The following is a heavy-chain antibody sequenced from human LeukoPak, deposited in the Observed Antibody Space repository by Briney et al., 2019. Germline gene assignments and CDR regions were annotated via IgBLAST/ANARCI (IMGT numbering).Heavy chain of an antibody. J-gene: IGHJ4*02. CDR2: IYHSGST. CDR1: GYSISSGYY. Sequence: SETLSLTCAVSGYSISSGYYWGWTRQPPGKGLEWIGSIYHSGSTYYNPSLKSRVTISVDTSKNQFSLKLSSVTAADTAVYYCASGDYDSSGYLDYWGQGTLVTVSS. CDR3: ASGDYDSSGYLDY. V-gene: IGHV4-38-2*01. D-gene: IGHD3-22*01.